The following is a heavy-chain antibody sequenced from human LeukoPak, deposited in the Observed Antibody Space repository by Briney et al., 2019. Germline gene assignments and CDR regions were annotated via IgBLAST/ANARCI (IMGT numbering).Heavy chain of an antibody. V-gene: IGHV1-8*03. Sequence: ASVKVSCKASGYTFTSYDINWVRQATGQGLEWMGWMNPNSGNTGYAQKFQGRVTITRNTSISTAYMELSRLRSDDMAVYYCARPSSSEDAFDIWGQGTMVTVSS. CDR2: MNPNSGNT. J-gene: IGHJ3*02. CDR3: ARPSSSEDAFDI. D-gene: IGHD6-6*01. CDR1: GYTFTSYD.